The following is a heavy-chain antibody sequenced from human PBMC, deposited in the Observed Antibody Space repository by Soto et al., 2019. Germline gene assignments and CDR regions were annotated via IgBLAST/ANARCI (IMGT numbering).Heavy chain of an antibody. CDR2: INAGNGNT. D-gene: IGHD1-26*01. CDR3: ARGYSGPFNWFDP. Sequence: EASLKVSCKASGGTFSIYTISWVRQAPGQRLEWMGWINAGNGNTKYSQKFQGRVTITRDTSASTAYMELSSLRSEDTAVYYCARGYSGPFNWFDPWGQGTLVTVSS. J-gene: IGHJ5*02. CDR1: GGTFSIYT. V-gene: IGHV1-3*01.